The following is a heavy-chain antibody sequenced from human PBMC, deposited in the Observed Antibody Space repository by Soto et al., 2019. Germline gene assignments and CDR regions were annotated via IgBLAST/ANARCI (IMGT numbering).Heavy chain of an antibody. CDR2: INHSGST. CDR3: ASGITMVRGTPRYNWFDP. J-gene: IGHJ5*02. V-gene: IGHV4-34*01. CDR1: GGSFSGYY. D-gene: IGHD3-10*01. Sequence: PSETLSLTCAVYGGSFSGYYWSWIRQPPGKGLEWIGEINHSGSTNYNPSLKSRVTISVDTSKNQFSLKLSSVTAADTAVYYCASGITMVRGTPRYNWFDPWGQGTLVTVSS.